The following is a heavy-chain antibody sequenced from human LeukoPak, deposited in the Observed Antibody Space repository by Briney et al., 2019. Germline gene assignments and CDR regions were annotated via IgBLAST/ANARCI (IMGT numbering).Heavy chain of an antibody. D-gene: IGHD3-16*02. CDR3: ARGRYEYDYVWGSYRYTGPFDY. Sequence: SETLSLTCAVYGGSFSGYYWSWIRQPPGKGLEWIGEINHSGSPNYNPSLKSRVTISVDTSKNQFSLKLSSVTAADTAVYYCARGRYEYDYVWGSYRYTGPFDYWGQGTLVTVSS. J-gene: IGHJ4*02. CDR1: GGSFSGYY. CDR2: INHSGSP. V-gene: IGHV4-34*01.